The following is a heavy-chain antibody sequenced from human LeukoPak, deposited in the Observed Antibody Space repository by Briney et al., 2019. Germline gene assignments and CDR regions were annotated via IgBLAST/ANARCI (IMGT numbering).Heavy chain of an antibody. Sequence: SETLSLTCAVSGYSISSGYYWGWIRQPPGQGLEWIGSIYHSGSTYYNPSLKSRVTTSVDTSKNQFSLKLSSVTAADTAVYYCARVITGTPVNWFDPWGQGTLVTVSS. CDR2: IYHSGST. D-gene: IGHD1-20*01. J-gene: IGHJ5*02. CDR1: GYSISSGYY. CDR3: ARVITGTPVNWFDP. V-gene: IGHV4-38-2*01.